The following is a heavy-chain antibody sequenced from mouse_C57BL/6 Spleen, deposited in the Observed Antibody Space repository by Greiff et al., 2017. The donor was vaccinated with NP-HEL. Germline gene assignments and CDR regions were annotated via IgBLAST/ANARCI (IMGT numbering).Heavy chain of an antibody. CDR1: GFTFSSYA. Sequence: EVHLVESGEGLVKPGGSLKLSCAASGFTFSSYAMSWVRQTPEKRLEWVAYISSGGDYIYYADTVKGRFTISRDNARNTLYLQMSSLKSEDTAMYYCTRGVRFGSDSDVWGTGTTVTVSS. V-gene: IGHV5-9-1*02. CDR2: ISSGGDYI. CDR3: TRGVRFGSDSDV. D-gene: IGHD1-1*02. J-gene: IGHJ1*03.